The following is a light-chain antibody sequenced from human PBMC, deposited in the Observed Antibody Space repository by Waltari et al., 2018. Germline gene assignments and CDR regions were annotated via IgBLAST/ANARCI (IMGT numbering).Light chain of an antibody. CDR2: SAS. Sequence: SYVLTQPPSVSVAPGKTARITCGGNNIGSNRVHWYQQKPGQAPLLVIYSASDRPSGIPERFSGSNSGITATLTISRVEAGDEADYYCKVWDSSSDHRVVFGGGTKLTVL. J-gene: IGLJ2*01. V-gene: IGLV3-21*04. CDR3: KVWDSSSDHRVV. CDR1: NIGSNR.